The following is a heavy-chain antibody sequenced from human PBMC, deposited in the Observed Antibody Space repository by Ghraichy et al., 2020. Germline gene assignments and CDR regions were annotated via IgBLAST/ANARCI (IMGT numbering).Heavy chain of an antibody. CDR2: ISSSGSTI. D-gene: IGHD1-26*01. V-gene: IGHV3-11*01. Sequence: LSLTCAASGFTFSDYYMSWIRQAPGKGLEWVSYISSSGSTIYYADSVKGRFTISRDNAKNSLYLQMNSLRAEDTAVYYCARVVVPSPWGANYYYGMDVWGQGTTVTVSS. J-gene: IGHJ6*02. CDR3: ARVVVPSPWGANYYYGMDV. CDR1: GFTFSDYY.